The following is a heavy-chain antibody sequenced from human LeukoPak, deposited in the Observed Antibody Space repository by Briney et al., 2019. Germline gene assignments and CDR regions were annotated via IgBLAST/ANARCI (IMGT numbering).Heavy chain of an antibody. CDR2: INSDGSST. Sequence: GGSLRLSCAASGFTFSSYWMHWVRQAPGKGLVWVSRINSDGSSTTYADSVKGRFTISRDNAKNSLSLQMNSLRDEDTAVYYCAREPYTVTAGYSYYYGMDVWGQGTTVTVSS. D-gene: IGHD4-17*01. CDR1: GFTFSSYW. V-gene: IGHV3-74*01. J-gene: IGHJ6*02. CDR3: AREPYTVTAGYSYYYGMDV.